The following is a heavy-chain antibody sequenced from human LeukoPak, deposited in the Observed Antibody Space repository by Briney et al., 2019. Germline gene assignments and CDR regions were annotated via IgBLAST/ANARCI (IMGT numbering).Heavy chain of an antibody. CDR3: ARGRGDIVVDDAFDI. CDR2: IYYSGST. J-gene: IGHJ3*02. D-gene: IGHD2-21*01. CDR1: GGSISSYY. Sequence: PSETPSLTCTVSGGSISSYYWSWIRQPPGKGLEWIGYIYYSGSTNYNPSLKSRVTISVDTSKDQFSLKLSSVTAADTAVYYCARGRGDIVVDDAFDIWGQGTMVTVSS. V-gene: IGHV4-59*01.